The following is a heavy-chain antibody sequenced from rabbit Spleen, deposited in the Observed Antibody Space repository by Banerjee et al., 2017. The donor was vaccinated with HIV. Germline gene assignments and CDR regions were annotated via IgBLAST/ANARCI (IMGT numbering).Heavy chain of an antibody. J-gene: IGHJ4*01. CDR1: GFSFSDRDV. Sequence: QEQLEESRGGLVKPEGSLTLTCKASGFSFSDRDVMCWVRQAPGKGLEWIACINAATAKPVYATWAKGRFTISRASSTTVTLQMTSLTAADTATYFCARDLAGAIGWNFYLWGPGTLVTVS. CDR3: ARDLAGAIGWNFYL. V-gene: IGHV1S45*01. CDR2: INAATAKP. D-gene: IGHD4-1*01.